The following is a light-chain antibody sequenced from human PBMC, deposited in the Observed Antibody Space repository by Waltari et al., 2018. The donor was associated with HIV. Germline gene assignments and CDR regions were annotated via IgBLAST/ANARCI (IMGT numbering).Light chain of an antibody. Sequence: SYVLTQPPSVSVAPGKTARITCGGNNIGSKSVHWYQQKPGQAPVLVIYYDNDRPSGIPERFSGSNAGNTATLTISRVEAGDEADYYCQVWDSNSDHPVFGGGAKLTVL. CDR2: YDN. CDR1: NIGSKS. CDR3: QVWDSNSDHPV. J-gene: IGLJ3*02. V-gene: IGLV3-21*04.